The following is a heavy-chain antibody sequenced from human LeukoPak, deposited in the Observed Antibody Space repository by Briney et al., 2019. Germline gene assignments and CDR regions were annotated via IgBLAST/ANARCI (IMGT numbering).Heavy chain of an antibody. CDR1: GVTFRSCI. CDR3: ASDRLVGASTDALDT. CDR2: IYTIDSNI. D-gene: IGHD1-26*01. J-gene: IGHJ3*02. Sequence: GGSLRLSCGAPGVTFRSCIIQCVCRAPGKGLEWVAVIYTIDSNISYGDSVKGRFTISSDNSKTMLYLDMNSLSGEDTTAYYCASDRLVGASTDALDTWGPGTMVTVSS. V-gene: IGHV3-30*03.